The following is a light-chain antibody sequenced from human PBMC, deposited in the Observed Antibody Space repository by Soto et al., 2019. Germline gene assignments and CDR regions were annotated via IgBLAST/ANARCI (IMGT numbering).Light chain of an antibody. CDR1: QTVNAW. V-gene: IGKV1-5*01. CDR2: DAS. CDR3: QQYNTHSGT. J-gene: IGKJ1*01. Sequence: DIQMTQSPSTLSASLGDRVTITCRASQTVNAWLAWYQHKPGKAPKPLIYDASILESGVPARFSGSGSGTEFILTISSRQPDDVGTYYCQQYNTHSGTFGQGTKVDIK.